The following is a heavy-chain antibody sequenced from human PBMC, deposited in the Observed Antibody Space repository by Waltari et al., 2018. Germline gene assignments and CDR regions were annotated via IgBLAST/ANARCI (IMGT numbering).Heavy chain of an antibody. CDR3: ARQIGGRLLWDY. J-gene: IGHJ4*02. D-gene: IGHD2-21*02. CDR1: GGSVSGDY. V-gene: IGHV4-59*02. Sequence: QVQLQESGPGLLNPSETLSLTCSVSGGSVSGDYWSWIRQPPGKGLEFIAYMSHSGALIKNPSLKSRVTISLDTSTNQFSLNLDSVTAADTAVYYCARQIGGRLLWDYWGQGTLVVVSS. CDR2: MSHSGAL.